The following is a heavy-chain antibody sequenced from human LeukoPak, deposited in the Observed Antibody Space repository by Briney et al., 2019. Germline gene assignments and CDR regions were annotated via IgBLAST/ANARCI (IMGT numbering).Heavy chain of an antibody. V-gene: IGHV4-61*02. D-gene: IGHD2-2*01. Sequence: PSETLSLTCTVSGGSISSGRYYWSWIRQPAGKGLEWIGRIYTSGSTNYNPSLKSRVTISVDTSKNQFSLKLSSVTAADTAVYYCARASSRYCSSTSCYDYYYYYYMDVWGKGTTVTVSS. CDR3: ARASSRYCSSTSCYDYYYYYYMDV. CDR1: GGSISSGRYY. CDR2: IYTSGST. J-gene: IGHJ6*03.